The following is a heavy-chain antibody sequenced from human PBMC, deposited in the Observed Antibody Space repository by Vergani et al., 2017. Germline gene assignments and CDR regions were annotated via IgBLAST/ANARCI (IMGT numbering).Heavy chain of an antibody. D-gene: IGHD3-22*01. J-gene: IGHJ4*02. Sequence: QVQLVESGGGVVQPGRSLRLTCAASGCTFSTYDKHWVRQAPGKGLEGVAVISYEGRNKYYAESVKGRFTISRDNSKNTLYLQMNSLRAEDTAVYYCAREGTIVFDYWGQGTLVTVSS. CDR3: AREGTIVFDY. V-gene: IGHV3-30*01. CDR1: GCTFSTYD. CDR2: ISYEGRNK.